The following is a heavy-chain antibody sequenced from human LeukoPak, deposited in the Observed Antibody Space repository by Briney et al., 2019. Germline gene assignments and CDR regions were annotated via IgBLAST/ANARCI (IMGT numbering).Heavy chain of an antibody. CDR1: GYTLTEKA. J-gene: IGHJ6*04. D-gene: IGHD2-2*01. CDR2: SDPEDGQT. V-gene: IGHV1-24*01. Sequence: GASVKVSCKLSGYTLTEKAMHWVRQTPGRGPEWMGGSDPEDGQTLYAQKFQGRVTVTADESTSTAYMELSSLRSEDTAVYYCASRWILGYCSSNTCGHNYYNGMDVWGKGTTVTVSS. CDR3: ASRWILGYCSSNTCGHNYYNGMDV.